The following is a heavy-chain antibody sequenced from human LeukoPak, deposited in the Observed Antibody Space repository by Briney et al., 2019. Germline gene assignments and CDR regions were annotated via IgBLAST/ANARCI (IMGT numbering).Heavy chain of an antibody. CDR1: GFTFDTYI. J-gene: IGHJ2*01. CDR3: ARDGANDYGDQYRYFDL. D-gene: IGHD4-17*01. CDR2: VSTDGTNT. V-gene: IGHV3-64*01. Sequence: GGSLRLSCAASGFTFDTYIMHWVRQAPGKGLEYVSAVSTDGTNTFYANSVKGRFTISRDNSRNTLFLQMGSLRAEDMAVYYCARDGANDYGDQYRYFDLWGRGTLVTVSS.